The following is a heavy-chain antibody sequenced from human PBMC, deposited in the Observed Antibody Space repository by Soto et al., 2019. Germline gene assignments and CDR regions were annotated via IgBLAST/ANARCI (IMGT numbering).Heavy chain of an antibody. V-gene: IGHV3-23*01. CDR2: ISGSGGST. Sequence: GGSLRLSCAASGFTFSSYAMSWVRQAPGKGLEWVSAISGSGGSTYYADSVKGRFTISRDNSKNTLYLQMNSLRAEDTAVYYCAKNYPLYSSSWYVVAFDIWGQGTMVTVSS. CDR1: GFTFSSYA. CDR3: AKNYPLYSSSWYVVAFDI. D-gene: IGHD6-13*01. J-gene: IGHJ3*02.